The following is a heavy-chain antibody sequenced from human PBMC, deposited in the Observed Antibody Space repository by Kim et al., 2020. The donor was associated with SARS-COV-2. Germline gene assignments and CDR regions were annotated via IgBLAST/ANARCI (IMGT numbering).Heavy chain of an antibody. J-gene: IGHJ4*02. V-gene: IGHV3-64D*09. CDR1: GFTFSSYA. Sequence: GGSLRLSCSASGFTFSSYAMHWVRQAPGKGLEYVSAISSNGGSTYYADSVKGRFTISRDNSKNTLYLQMSSLRAEDTAVYYCVKDHSSGSEAYYFDYWGQGTLVTVPS. D-gene: IGHD3-22*01. CDR3: VKDHSSGSEAYYFDY. CDR2: ISSNGGST.